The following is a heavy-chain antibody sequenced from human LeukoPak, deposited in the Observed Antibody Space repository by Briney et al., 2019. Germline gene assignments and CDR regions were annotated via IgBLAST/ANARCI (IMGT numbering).Heavy chain of an antibody. CDR2: IYYSGST. V-gene: IGHV4-59*01. CDR3: ARDGCSVGVDAFDI. CDR1: GVSISSYY. D-gene: IGHD3-10*02. J-gene: IGHJ3*02. Sequence: KPSETLSLTCTVSGVSISSYYWSWIRQPPGKGLEWIGYIYYSGSTNYNPSLKSRVTISVDTSKNQFSLKLSSVTAADTAVYYCARDGCSVGVDAFDIWGKGKMVTVSS.